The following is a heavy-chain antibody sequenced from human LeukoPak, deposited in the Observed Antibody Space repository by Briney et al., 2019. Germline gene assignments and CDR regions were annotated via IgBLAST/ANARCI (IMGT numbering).Heavy chain of an antibody. V-gene: IGHV3-23*01. D-gene: IGHD1-26*01. CDR1: GFTFSSHA. CDR2: ISGSGGST. CDR3: AKDAPGWWELRSGCFDY. Sequence: PGGSLRLSCAASGFTFSSHAMSWVRQAPGKGLEWVSAISGSGGSTYYADSVKGRFTISRDNSKNTLYLQMNSLRAEDTAVYYCAKDAPGWWELRSGCFDYWGQGTLVTVSS. J-gene: IGHJ4*02.